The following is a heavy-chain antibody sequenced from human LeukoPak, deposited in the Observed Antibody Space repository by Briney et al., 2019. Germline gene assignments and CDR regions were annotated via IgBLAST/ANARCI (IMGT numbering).Heavy chain of an antibody. D-gene: IGHD3-22*01. Sequence: GGSLRLSCAASGFTVSSVYMSWVRQAPGKGLEWASLIYSAGTTYYADSVKGRFIISRDNSKNTLYLQMNSLRAEDTAVYYCARGQPYYYDSRGYSVPHDWGQGTLVTVSS. CDR1: GFTVSSVY. CDR2: IYSAGTT. CDR3: ARGQPYYYDSRGYSVPHD. J-gene: IGHJ4*02. V-gene: IGHV3-53*01.